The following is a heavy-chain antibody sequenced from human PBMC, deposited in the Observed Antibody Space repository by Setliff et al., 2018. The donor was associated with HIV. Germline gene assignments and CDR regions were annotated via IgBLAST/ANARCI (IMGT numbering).Heavy chain of an antibody. V-gene: IGHV1-8*01. CDR1: GYTFTSYD. CDR2: MNPNSGNT. CDR3: ARGSPTAGDY. Sequence: ASVKVSCKASGYTFTSYDVNWVRQAPGQGLEWMGWMNPNSGNTGYAQNFQGRVTMTRNASISTAYMELTSLRFEDTAVYYCARGSPTAGDYWGQGTLVTVSS. J-gene: IGHJ4*02.